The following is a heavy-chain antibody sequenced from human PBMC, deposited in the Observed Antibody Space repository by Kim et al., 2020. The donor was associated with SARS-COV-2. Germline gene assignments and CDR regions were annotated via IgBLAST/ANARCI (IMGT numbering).Heavy chain of an antibody. D-gene: IGHD6-6*01. CDR3: ARTSRFEYSSSSGAFDI. V-gene: IGHV1-2*02. J-gene: IGHJ3*02. Sequence: FQGRVTMTRDTSISTAYMELSRLRSDDTAVYYCARTSRFEYSSSSGAFDIWGQGTMVTVSS.